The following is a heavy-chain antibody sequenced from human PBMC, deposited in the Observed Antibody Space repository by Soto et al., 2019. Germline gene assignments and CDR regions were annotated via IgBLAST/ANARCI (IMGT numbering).Heavy chain of an antibody. CDR3: ARGRLISLYYFDY. D-gene: IGHD2-15*01. J-gene: IGHJ4*02. V-gene: IGHV3-13*01. CDR1: GFTFSNYD. CDR2: IGTAGDT. Sequence: GSLRLSCAASGFTFSNYDMHWVRQVTGKGLEWVSTIGTAGDTYYPGSVKSRFTISRENAKNSLYLQMNSLSAEDSAVYYCARGRLISLYYFDYWGQGTLVTVSS.